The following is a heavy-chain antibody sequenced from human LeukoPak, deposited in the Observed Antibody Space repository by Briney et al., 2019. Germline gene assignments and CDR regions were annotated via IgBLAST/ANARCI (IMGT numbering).Heavy chain of an antibody. CDR1: GGSISSSSFY. Sequence: PSETLSLTCTVSGGSISSSSFYWGWIRQSPGKGLEYIATIYYSGGTYYNPSLESRVTISVDTSKNQFSLKLSSVTAADTAVYYCARLEVTDSYYFDYWGQGTLVTVSS. J-gene: IGHJ4*02. D-gene: IGHD2-21*02. CDR2: IYYSGGT. V-gene: IGHV4-39*01. CDR3: ARLEVTDSYYFDY.